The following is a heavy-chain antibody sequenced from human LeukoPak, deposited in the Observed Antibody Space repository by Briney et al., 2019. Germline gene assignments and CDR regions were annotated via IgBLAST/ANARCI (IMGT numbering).Heavy chain of an antibody. CDR3: ARGRLWFGAHEGDY. J-gene: IGHJ4*02. CDR1: GYTFTSYD. V-gene: IGHV1-8*01. Sequence: GASVKVSCKASGYTFTSYDINWVRQATGQGLEWMGWMNPNSGNTGYAQKFQGRVTMTRNTSISTAYMELSSLRSEDTAVYYCARGRLWFGAHEGDYWSQGTLVTVSS. D-gene: IGHD3-10*01. CDR2: MNPNSGNT.